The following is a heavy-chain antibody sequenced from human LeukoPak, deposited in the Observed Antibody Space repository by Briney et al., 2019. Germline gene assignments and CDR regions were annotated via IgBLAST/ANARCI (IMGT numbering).Heavy chain of an antibody. CDR3: AKDPYSYGAYCDS. CDR2: IWYDGRDK. Sequence: GGSLRLSCAASGFTFSGCGMHWVRQAPGKGLGWVAFIWYDGRDKYYADSVKGQFTISRDNSKNTLYLQMNSLRAEDTAVYYCAKDPYSYGAYCDSWGQGTLVTVSS. J-gene: IGHJ4*02. CDR1: GFTFSGCG. V-gene: IGHV3-30*02. D-gene: IGHD5-18*01.